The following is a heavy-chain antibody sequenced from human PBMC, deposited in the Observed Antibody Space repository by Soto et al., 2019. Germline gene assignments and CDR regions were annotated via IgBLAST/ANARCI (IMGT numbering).Heavy chain of an antibody. CDR3: ARLGEYSSSIYYYYMDV. CDR1: GGSINNYF. D-gene: IGHD6-6*01. Sequence: SETLSLTCSVSGGSINNYFWGWIRQPPGKGLQWIGYVHSSGGTNYNPSLKSRVTISVDTSKNQFSLKLSSVTAADTAVYYCARLGEYSSSIYYYYMDVWGKGTTVTVSS. CDR2: VHSSGGT. J-gene: IGHJ6*03. V-gene: IGHV4-59*08.